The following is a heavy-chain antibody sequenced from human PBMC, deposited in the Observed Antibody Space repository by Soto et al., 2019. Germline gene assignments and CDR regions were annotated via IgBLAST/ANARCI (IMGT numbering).Heavy chain of an antibody. D-gene: IGHD3-9*01. CDR1: GGSISSSSYY. J-gene: IGHJ6*03. V-gene: IGHV4-39*01. CDR2: IYYSGST. Sequence: SETLSLTCTVSGGSISSSSYYWGWIRQPPGKGLEWIGSIYYSGSTYYNPSLKSRVTISVDTSKNQFSLKLSSVTAADTAVYYCARHRQTFDFAHYYYMDVWGKGTTVTVSS. CDR3: ARHRQTFDFAHYYYMDV.